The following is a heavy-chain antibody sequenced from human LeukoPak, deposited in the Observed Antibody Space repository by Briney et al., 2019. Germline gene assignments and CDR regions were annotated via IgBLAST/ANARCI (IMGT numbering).Heavy chain of an antibody. CDR3: ARGGGYAAGLGY. J-gene: IGHJ4*02. CDR1: GGSITSYY. D-gene: IGHD2-15*01. CDR2: IYYSGST. Sequence: PSGTLSLTCTVSGGSITSYYWSWIRQPPGKGLEWIGYIYYSGSTNYNPSLKSRVTISVDTSKNQFSLKLSSVTAADTAVYYCARGGGYAAGLGYWGQGTLVTVSS. V-gene: IGHV4-59*01.